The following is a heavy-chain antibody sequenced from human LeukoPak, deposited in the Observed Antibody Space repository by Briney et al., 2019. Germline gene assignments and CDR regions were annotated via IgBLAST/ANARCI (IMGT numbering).Heavy chain of an antibody. Sequence: GGSLRLSCVASGFTFSPYGMNWVRQAPGKGLEWVANINQDGSAKSSVSSVKGRFTISRDNAKNSLYLQMNSLRAEDTGVYYCATSSDAPANMWGQGTLVTVSS. V-gene: IGHV3-7*01. CDR3: ATSSDAPANM. CDR1: GFTFSPYG. CDR2: INQDGSAK. D-gene: IGHD1-14*01. J-gene: IGHJ4*02.